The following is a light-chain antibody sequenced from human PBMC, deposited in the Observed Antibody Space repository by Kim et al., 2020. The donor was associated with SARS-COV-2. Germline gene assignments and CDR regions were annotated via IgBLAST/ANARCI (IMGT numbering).Light chain of an antibody. CDR3: CSHVDWTTLWV. J-gene: IGLJ3*02. CDR1: DCGTNKF. CDR2: EDN. Sequence: GSPGRSITISCSDCGTNKFVSWYQQYPGKAPKMVMFEDNKRPSGVPNRFSGSKSGNTASLTISGLQAEDEADYYCCSHVDWTTLWVFGGGTQLTVL. V-gene: IGLV2-23*02.